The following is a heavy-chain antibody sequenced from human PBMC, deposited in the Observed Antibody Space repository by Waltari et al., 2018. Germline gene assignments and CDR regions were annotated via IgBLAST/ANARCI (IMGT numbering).Heavy chain of an antibody. J-gene: IGHJ4*02. CDR1: GYTFTGYY. Sequence: QVQLVQSGAEVKKPGASVKVSCKASGYTFTGYYMHWVRQAPGQGLEWMGRINPNSGGTNYAQKFQGRVTMTRYTSISTAYMELSRLRSDDTAVYYCARAPDSSGDYYPFGYWGQGTLVTVSS. CDR2: INPNSGGT. D-gene: IGHD3-22*01. CDR3: ARAPDSSGDYYPFGY. V-gene: IGHV1-2*06.